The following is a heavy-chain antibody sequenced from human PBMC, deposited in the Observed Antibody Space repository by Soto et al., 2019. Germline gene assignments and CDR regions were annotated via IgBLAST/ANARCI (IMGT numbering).Heavy chain of an antibody. CDR1: GDSISSSSYY. V-gene: IGHV4-39*01. CDR2: IYYSGTT. CDR3: AKTGPYDILTYWYFDL. J-gene: IGHJ2*01. Sequence: SSETLSLTCIVSGDSISSSSYYWVWIRQPPGKGLEWIGSIYYSGTTYYNPSLESRVTISIDTSKNQFSLKLSSLTAADTAVSYCAKTGPYDILTYWYFDLWGRGTLVTVSS. D-gene: IGHD3-9*01.